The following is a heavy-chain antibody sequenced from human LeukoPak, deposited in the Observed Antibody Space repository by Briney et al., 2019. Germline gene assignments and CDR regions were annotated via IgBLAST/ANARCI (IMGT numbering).Heavy chain of an antibody. J-gene: IGHJ4*02. V-gene: IGHV3-48*01. D-gene: IGHD3-10*01. CDR1: GFTFSSFS. CDR2: ITGSSSTI. Sequence: PGGSLRLSCAASGFTFSSFSMNWVRQAPGKGLEWVSFITGSSSTIYYADSVKGRFTISRDNAKNSLYLQMNSLRAEDTAVYYCARDLATMVRGALDYWGQGTLVTVSS. CDR3: ARDLATMVRGALDY.